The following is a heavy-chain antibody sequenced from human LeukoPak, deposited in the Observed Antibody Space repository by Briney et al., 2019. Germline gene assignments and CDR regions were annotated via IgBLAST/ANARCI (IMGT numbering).Heavy chain of an antibody. CDR3: ARATIVVVIRLMQYHFDY. Sequence: AGSVRVSCAASGFTFSSYSMNWVRQAPGKGLEWVAYISSSSSTIYYADSVKGRFTISRDKDKNSLDLQMNRLRAEDTALYYCARATIVVVIRLMQYHFDYWGQGTLVTVSS. D-gene: IGHD3-22*01. V-gene: IGHV3-48*01. J-gene: IGHJ4*02. CDR2: ISSSSSTI. CDR1: GFTFSSYS.